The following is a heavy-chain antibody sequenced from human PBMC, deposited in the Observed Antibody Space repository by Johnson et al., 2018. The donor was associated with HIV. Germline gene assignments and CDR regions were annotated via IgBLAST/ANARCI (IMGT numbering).Heavy chain of an antibody. CDR2: IGTAGDT. D-gene: IGHD2/OR15-2a*01. Sequence: VQLVESGGGLVQPGGSLRLSCAASGFTFSSYDMHWVRQATGKGLEWVSAIGTAGDTYYPGSVKGRFTISRENAKNSLYLQMNSLRAGDTAVYYCARESTLGAFDSWGQGTMVTVSS. J-gene: IGHJ3*02. V-gene: IGHV3-13*01. CDR1: GFTFSSYD. CDR3: ARESTLGAFDS.